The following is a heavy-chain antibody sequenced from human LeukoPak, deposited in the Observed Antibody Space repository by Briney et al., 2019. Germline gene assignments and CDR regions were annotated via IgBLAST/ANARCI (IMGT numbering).Heavy chain of an antibody. Sequence: GGSLRLSCAASGFTFSSYGMHWVRQAPGKGLEWVAFIRYDGSNKDYGDSVKGRFTISRDNSKNTLYLQMNSLRAEDTAVYYCAKKSGFDYWGRGTLVTVSS. V-gene: IGHV3-30*02. CDR3: AKKSGFDY. CDR2: IRYDGSNK. CDR1: GFTFSSYG. J-gene: IGHJ4*02.